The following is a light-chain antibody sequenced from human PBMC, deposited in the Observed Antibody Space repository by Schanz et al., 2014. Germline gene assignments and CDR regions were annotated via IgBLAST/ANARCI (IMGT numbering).Light chain of an antibody. CDR3: SSYRRTATVAV. V-gene: IGLV2-14*02. J-gene: IGLJ1*01. CDR2: EDT. Sequence: QSALTQPASVSGSPGQSITVSCTGTSSDVGSYNLVSWYQQHPGKAPKLMIYEDTQRPSGVSNRFSGSKSGNTASLTISGLQAEDEADYYCSSYRRTATVAVFGTGTKLTVL. CDR1: SSDVGSYNL.